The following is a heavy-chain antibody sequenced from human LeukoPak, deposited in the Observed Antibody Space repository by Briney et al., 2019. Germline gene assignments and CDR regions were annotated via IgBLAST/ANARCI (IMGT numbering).Heavy chain of an antibody. D-gene: IGHD6-13*01. CDR1: GFTFRSYS. CDR2: ISSSSTTI. V-gene: IGHV3-48*04. CDR3: ARDGGIAAAGTPDWFDP. Sequence: GGSLRLSCAASGFTFRSYSMNWVRQAPGKGLEWVSYISSSSTTIYYADSVKGRFTISRDNAKNSLYLQMNSLRAEDTAVYCCARDGGIAAAGTPDWFDPWGQGTLVTVSS. J-gene: IGHJ5*02.